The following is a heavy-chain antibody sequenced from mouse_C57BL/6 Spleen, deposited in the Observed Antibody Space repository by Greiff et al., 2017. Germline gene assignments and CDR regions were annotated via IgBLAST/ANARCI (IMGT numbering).Heavy chain of an antibody. J-gene: IGHJ3*01. CDR1: GYSFTGYY. Sequence: EVQLQQSGPELVKPGASVEISCKASGYSFTGYYMNWVKQSPEKSLEWIGEINPSTGGTTYNQKFKAKATLTVDKSSSTAYMQLKSLTSEDSAVYYCATVFAYWGQGTLVTVSA. CDR2: INPSTGGT. CDR3: ATVFAY. V-gene: IGHV1-42*01.